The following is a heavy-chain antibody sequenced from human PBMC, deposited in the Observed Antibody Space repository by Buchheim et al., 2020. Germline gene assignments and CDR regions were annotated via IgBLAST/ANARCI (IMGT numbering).Heavy chain of an antibody. D-gene: IGHD3-22*01. V-gene: IGHV6-1*01. CDR3: AREHSAGYLFDC. Sequence: QVQLQQSGPGLLKPSQTLSLTCAISGDSVSTNSAAWSWLRQSPSRGLEWLGRTSYRSKWNNDYAPSVKRRLTISPDLTKNKFSLQLNSVTPEDTAVYYCAREHSAGYLFDCWGQGTL. CDR2: TSYRSKWNN. J-gene: IGHJ4*02. CDR1: GDSVSTNSAA.